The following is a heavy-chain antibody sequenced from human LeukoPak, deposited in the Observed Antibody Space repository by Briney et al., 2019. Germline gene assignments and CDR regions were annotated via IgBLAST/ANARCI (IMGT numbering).Heavy chain of an antibody. CDR1: GGSISSSSYY. CDR2: IYYSGVT. V-gene: IGHV4-39*01. CDR3: ASYDFWSGPTHPRFDY. J-gene: IGHJ4*02. Sequence: SETLSLTCTVSGGSISSSSYYWGWIRQPPGKGLEWIGRIYYSGVTYYNPSPKSRVTTSVDTSKNQFSLKLSSVPAADTAVYYCASYDFWSGPTHPRFDYWGQGTLVTVSS. D-gene: IGHD3-3*01.